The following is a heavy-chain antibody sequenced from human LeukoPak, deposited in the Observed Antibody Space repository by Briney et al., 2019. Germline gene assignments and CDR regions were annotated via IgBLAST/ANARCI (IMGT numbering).Heavy chain of an antibody. J-gene: IGHJ3*02. CDR3: VRGGIQVSGIDAFDI. CDR1: GFTFRNYD. V-gene: IGHV3-13*01. Sequence: PGGSLRLSCAASGFTFRNYDMHWVRQFPGRGLEWVSAIGIADDTHYPDSVKGRFTISRENAKNPLYLQMNSLRDGDTAVYYCVRGGIQVSGIDAFDIWGQGTMVTVSS. CDR2: IGIADDT. D-gene: IGHD5/OR15-5a*01.